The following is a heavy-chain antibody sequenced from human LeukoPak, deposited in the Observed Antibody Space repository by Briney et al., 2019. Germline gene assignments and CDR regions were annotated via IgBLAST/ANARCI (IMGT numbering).Heavy chain of an antibody. V-gene: IGHV3-74*03. CDR1: GYTFSTYW. Sequence: QPGGSLRLSCAASGYTFSTYWMHWVRQAPEKGLVWVSRINSDGSSITYADSVKGRFTISRDNAKNSLYLQMNSLRAEDTAVYYCARDPRLVPDYFDYWGQGTLVTVSS. D-gene: IGHD6-19*01. CDR2: INSDGSSI. J-gene: IGHJ4*02. CDR3: ARDPRLVPDYFDY.